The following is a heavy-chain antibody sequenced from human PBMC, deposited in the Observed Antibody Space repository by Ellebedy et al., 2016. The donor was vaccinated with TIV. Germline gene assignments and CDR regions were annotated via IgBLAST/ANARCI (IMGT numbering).Heavy chain of an antibody. CDR1: GFTFSSYASYA. J-gene: IGHJ6*03. D-gene: IGHD1/OR15-1a*01. V-gene: IGHV3-23*01. Sequence: GGSLRLSXAASGFTFSSYASYAMGWVRQAPGRNLEWVSGISGNGVHTYYADSVKGRFTISRDNAKNSLYLQMDSLRAEDTAVYFCARETGNTWFNNYYYYMDVWGKGTTVTVSS. CDR3: ARETGNTWFNNYYYYMDV. CDR2: ISGNGVHT.